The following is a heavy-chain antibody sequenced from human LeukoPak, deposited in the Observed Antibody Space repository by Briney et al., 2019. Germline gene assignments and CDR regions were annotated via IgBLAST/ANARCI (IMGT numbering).Heavy chain of an antibody. CDR2: IRYDGSNK. J-gene: IGHJ4*02. CDR1: GFTFSSYG. V-gene: IGHV3-30*02. Sequence: PGGSLRLSCAASGFTFSSYGMHWVRQAPGKGLEWVAFIRYDGSNKYYADSVKGRFTISRDNSKNTLYLQMNSLRAEDTAVYCCAKDHSSSWYDASLGYWGQGTLVTVSS. CDR3: AKDHSSSWYDASLGY. D-gene: IGHD6-13*01.